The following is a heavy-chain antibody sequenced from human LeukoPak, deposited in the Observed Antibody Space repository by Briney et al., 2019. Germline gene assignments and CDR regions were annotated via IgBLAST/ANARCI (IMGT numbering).Heavy chain of an antibody. Sequence: SGGSLRLSCTASGFTFGDYVMSWFRQAPGKGLEWVGFIRSKAYGGTTENAASVKGRFTISRDDSKSIAYLQMNSLKTEDTAVYYCARGGVYCSSVSCSVDYWGQGILVTVSS. CDR3: ARGGVYCSSVSCSVDY. D-gene: IGHD2-2*01. CDR2: IRSKAYGGTT. CDR1: GFTFGDYV. V-gene: IGHV3-49*03. J-gene: IGHJ4*02.